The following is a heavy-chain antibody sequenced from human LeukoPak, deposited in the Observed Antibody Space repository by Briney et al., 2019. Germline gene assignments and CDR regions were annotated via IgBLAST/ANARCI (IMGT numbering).Heavy chain of an antibody. D-gene: IGHD1-26*01. CDR3: ASGGSYKFDY. CDR2: IYYSGST. V-gene: IGHV4-59*08. CDR1: GGSISSYY. J-gene: IGHJ4*02. Sequence: SETLSLTCTVSGGSISSYYWSWFRQTPGKGPEWIGYIYYSGSTKYNPSLKSRVTISVDTSKNQFSLKLSSVTAADTAVYYCASGGSYKFDYWGQGTLVTVSS.